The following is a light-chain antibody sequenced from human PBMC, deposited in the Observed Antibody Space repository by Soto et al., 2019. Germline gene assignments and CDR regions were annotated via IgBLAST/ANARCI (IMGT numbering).Light chain of an antibody. CDR3: QHYDHLPPFT. V-gene: IGKV1-33*01. CDR2: GAS. Sequence: DIQMTQSPSSLSASVGDRVTITCQASQDIRKYLNWYQQKPGRAPKLLIYGASNLETGVPSRFSGSEYGTDFTFTISSLQPEDIAIYYCQHYDHLPPFTFGPGTKVAIK. J-gene: IGKJ3*01. CDR1: QDIRKY.